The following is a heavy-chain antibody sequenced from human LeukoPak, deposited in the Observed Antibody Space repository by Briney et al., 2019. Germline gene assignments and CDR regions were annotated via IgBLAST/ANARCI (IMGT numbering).Heavy chain of an antibody. V-gene: IGHV3-20*04. J-gene: IGHJ3*02. CDR3: ARTVSSAGWSDDAFDI. D-gene: IGHD6-19*01. Sequence: PGGSLRLSCAASGFTFDDYGMSWARQAPGKGLEWGSGINWDGGSTGYADSVKGRFTISRDNAKNFLYLQMNSLRAEDTALYYCARTVSSAGWSDDAFDIWGQGTMVTVSS. CDR2: INWDGGST. CDR1: GFTFDDYG.